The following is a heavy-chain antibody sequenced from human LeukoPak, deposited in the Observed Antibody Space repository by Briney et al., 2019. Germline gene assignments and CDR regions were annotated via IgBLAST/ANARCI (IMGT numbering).Heavy chain of an antibody. CDR2: IIPIFGTA. D-gene: IGHD2-2*02. J-gene: IGHJ4*02. CDR3: ARGYCSSTSCYTGNYYFDY. Sequence: SVKISCKASGGTFSSYAISWLRQAPGQGLEWMGAIIPIFGTANYAQKFQGRVTITADESTSTAYMELSSLRSEDTAVYYCARGYCSSTSCYTGNYYFDYWGQGTLATVSS. CDR1: GGTFSSYA. V-gene: IGHV1-69*13.